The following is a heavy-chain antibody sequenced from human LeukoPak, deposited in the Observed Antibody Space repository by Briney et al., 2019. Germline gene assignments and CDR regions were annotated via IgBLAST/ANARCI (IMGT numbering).Heavy chain of an antibody. V-gene: IGHV4-59*01. CDR1: GGSISSYY. Sequence: SETLSLTCTVSGGSISSYYWSWLRQPPGKGLEWIGYIYYSWSTNYNPSLKSRVTISVDTSKNQFSLKLSSVTAADTAVYYCERDSGTTGEVKFDPWGQGILVTVSS. D-gene: IGHD3-10*01. J-gene: IGHJ5*02. CDR2: IYYSWST. CDR3: ERDSGTTGEVKFDP.